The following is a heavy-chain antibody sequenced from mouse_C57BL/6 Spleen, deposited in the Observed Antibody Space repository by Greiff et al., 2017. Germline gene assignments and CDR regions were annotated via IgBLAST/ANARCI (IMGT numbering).Heavy chain of an antibody. J-gene: IGHJ3*01. CDR1: GYTFTEYA. Sequence: QVQLQQSGAELVKPGASVTLSCKASGYTFTEYAIHWVKQTSGHGLEWIGCFYPESGSIAYNEKFKGKAILTADKSSSTAYMELSSLTSEDSAVYFCARRDPYYRDWFAYWGQGTLVTVSA. CDR2: FYPESGSI. D-gene: IGHD2-14*01. CDR3: ARRDPYYRDWFAY. V-gene: IGHV1-62-2*01.